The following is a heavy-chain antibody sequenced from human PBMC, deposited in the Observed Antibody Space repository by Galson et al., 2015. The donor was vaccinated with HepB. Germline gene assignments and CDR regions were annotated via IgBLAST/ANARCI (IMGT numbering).Heavy chain of an antibody. CDR2: ISYDGSNK. CDR1: GFTFSSYG. J-gene: IGHJ6*02. V-gene: IGHV3-30*18. CDR3: AKDRPYYDFWSGYAPNGMDV. Sequence: SLRLSCAASGFTFSSYGMHWVRQAPDKGLEWVAVISYDGSNKYYADSVKGRFTISRDNSKNTLYLQMNSLRAEDTAVYYCAKDRPYYDFWSGYAPNGMDVWGQGTTVTVSS. D-gene: IGHD3-3*01.